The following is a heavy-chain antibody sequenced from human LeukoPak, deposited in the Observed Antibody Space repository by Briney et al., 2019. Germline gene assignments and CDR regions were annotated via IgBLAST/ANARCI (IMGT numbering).Heavy chain of an antibody. V-gene: IGHV1-2*02. Sequence: ASVKVSCKASGYTFTSYYMHWVRQAPGQGLEWMGWINPNSGGTNYAQKFQGRVTMTRDTSISTAYMELSRLRSDDTAVYYCARDRSDYGDYFDYWGQGTLVTVSS. CDR3: ARDRSDYGDYFDY. D-gene: IGHD4-17*01. CDR2: INPNSGGT. CDR1: GYTFTSYY. J-gene: IGHJ4*02.